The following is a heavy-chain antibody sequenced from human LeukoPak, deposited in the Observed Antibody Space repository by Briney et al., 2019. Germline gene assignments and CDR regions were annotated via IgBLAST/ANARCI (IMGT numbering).Heavy chain of an antibody. CDR2: IIPIFGTA. CDR1: GGTFSSYA. Sequence: VASVKVSCKASGGTFSSYAISWVRQAPGQGLEWMGGIIPIFGTANYAQKFQGRVTITADESTSTAYMELSSLRSEDTAVYYCAREYQLNYYYYGMDVWGQGTTVTVSS. V-gene: IGHV1-69*13. CDR3: AREYQLNYYYYGMDV. D-gene: IGHD2-2*01. J-gene: IGHJ6*02.